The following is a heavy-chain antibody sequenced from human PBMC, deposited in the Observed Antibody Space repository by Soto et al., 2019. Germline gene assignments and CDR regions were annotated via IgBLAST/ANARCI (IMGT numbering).Heavy chain of an antibody. CDR3: AKPRGRGSGAYYVAFDV. J-gene: IGHJ3*01. Sequence: QVHLQESGPGLVKPSETLSLTCTVSGGSMNDYYWSWIRQPPGKGLEWVGYIYYTGTTNYNPSLKSRVPMSLDASKNQFSLRLTSVTAADTALYYCAKPRGRGSGAYYVAFDVWGQGTMVTVSS. CDR1: GGSMNDYY. V-gene: IGHV4-59*08. D-gene: IGHD3-10*01. CDR2: IYYTGTT.